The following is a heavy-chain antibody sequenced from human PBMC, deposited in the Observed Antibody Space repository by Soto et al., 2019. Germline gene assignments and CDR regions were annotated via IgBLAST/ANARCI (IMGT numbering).Heavy chain of an antibody. J-gene: IGHJ4*02. CDR1: GFSFNNYA. CDR2: ISDSGST. V-gene: IGHV3-23*01. D-gene: IGHD2-2*01. CDR3: SKGVGGHYCTPTSCLFFLHS. Sequence: EVQLLESGGGLVQPGGSLRLSCAASGFSFNNYAMNWVRQAPGQGLEWVSTISDSGSTYYADSVKGRFTISRDNSKNTLYLQMKSLRGEDTAVYFCSKGVGGHYCTPTSCLFFLHSWGRGTLVTVSS.